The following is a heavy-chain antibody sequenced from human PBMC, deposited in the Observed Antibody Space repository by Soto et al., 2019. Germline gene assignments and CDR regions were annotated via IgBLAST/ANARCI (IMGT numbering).Heavy chain of an antibody. CDR1: SGPDRSHN. V-gene: IGHV4-59*08. Sequence: QVQLQQSGPRLVKPSETLSLTCTVSSGPDRSHNWGWIRQPPGRGLEWIGYVYYTGDTAYNPSLRVRVTISADTSTNDISLTLNSVTAADPAVYYCVRQGIDYLHGLVDVWGQGTTVSVSS. CDR2: VYYTGDT. J-gene: IGHJ6*02. D-gene: IGHD4-17*01. CDR3: VRQGIDYLHGLVDV.